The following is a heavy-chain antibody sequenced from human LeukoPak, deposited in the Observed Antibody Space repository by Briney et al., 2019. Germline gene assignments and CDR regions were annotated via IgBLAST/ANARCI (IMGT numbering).Heavy chain of an antibody. CDR2: MNPNSGNT. CDR3: ARRGGVEKYYYYYMDV. D-gene: IGHD2-8*02. CDR1: GYTFTSYD. J-gene: IGHJ6*03. Sequence: ASVKVSCKASGYTFTSYDINWVRQATGQGLEWMGWMNPNSGNTGYAQKFQGRVTMTRNTSISTAYLQWSSLKASVTAIYYCARRGGVEKYYYYYMDVWGKGTTVTVSS. V-gene: IGHV1-8*01.